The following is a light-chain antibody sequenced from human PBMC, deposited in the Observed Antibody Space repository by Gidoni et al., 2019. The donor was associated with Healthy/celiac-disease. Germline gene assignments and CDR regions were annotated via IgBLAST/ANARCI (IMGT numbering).Light chain of an antibody. Sequence: DSKMTQYPSSLSASVGDRVTRTCRASQSISSYLNWYQQKPGKAPKLLIYAASSLQSGVPSRFSGSGSGTDFTLTISSLQPEDFATYYCQQSYSTPSFGGXTKVEIK. CDR1: QSISSY. V-gene: IGKV1-39*01. CDR2: AAS. J-gene: IGKJ4*01. CDR3: QQSYSTPS.